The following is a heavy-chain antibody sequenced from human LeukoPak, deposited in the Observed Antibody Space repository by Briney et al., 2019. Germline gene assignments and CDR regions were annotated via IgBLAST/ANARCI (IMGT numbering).Heavy chain of an antibody. D-gene: IGHD1/OR15-1a*01. CDR3: ARRGYREHGPGFDY. J-gene: IGHJ4*02. Sequence: SVTLSLTCTVSGGSISSYYWSWIRQPPGKGLEWIGYIYYSGSTNYNPSLKSRVTISVDTSKNQFSLKLSSVTAADTAVYYCARRGYREHGPGFDYWGQGTLVTVSS. V-gene: IGHV4-59*08. CDR1: GGSISSYY. CDR2: IYYSGST.